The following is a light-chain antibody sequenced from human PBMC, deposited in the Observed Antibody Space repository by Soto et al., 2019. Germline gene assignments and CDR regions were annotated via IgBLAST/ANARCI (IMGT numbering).Light chain of an antibody. CDR1: QGISSY. Sequence: DIQLTQSPSFLSASVGDRVTITCRASQGISSYLAWYQQKPGKAPKLLIYDASTLQSGVPSRFSGSGSGTEFTLTISSLQPEDFATYYCQQLNSYPLTFGGGTNVEIK. J-gene: IGKJ4*01. V-gene: IGKV1-9*01. CDR3: QQLNSYPLT. CDR2: DAS.